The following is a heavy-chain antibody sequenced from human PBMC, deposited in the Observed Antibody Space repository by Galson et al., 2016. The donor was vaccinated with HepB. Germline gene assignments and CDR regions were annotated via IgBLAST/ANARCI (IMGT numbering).Heavy chain of an antibody. CDR3: ARGTSSSWGRFRSFGVGDWFDP. D-gene: IGHD6-13*01. J-gene: IGHJ5*02. Sequence: ETLSLTCSVSGASISSSNYFWAWIRQSPGKGLEWLGNTYHSGSARYSPSFESRLTISVDVSTESFSLTLTSVTAADTAVYYCARGTSSSWGRFRSFGVGDWFDPWGQGTLVTVSS. CDR2: TYHSGSA. CDR1: GASISSSNYF. V-gene: IGHV4-39*02.